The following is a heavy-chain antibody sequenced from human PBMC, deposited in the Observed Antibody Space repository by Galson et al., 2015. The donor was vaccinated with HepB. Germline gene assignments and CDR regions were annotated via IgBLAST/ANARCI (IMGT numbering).Heavy chain of an antibody. D-gene: IGHD5-12*01. J-gene: IGHJ4*02. CDR1: GFTFSRYA. CDR3: AKDGQWLRPYYFDY. CDR2: ISYDGSSE. V-gene: IGHV3-30*07. Sequence: SLRLSCAASGFTFSRYAIHWVRQAPGKGLQWVAIISYDGSSEYYADSVKGRFTISRDNSKNTLYLQMNSLRAEDTAVYYCAKDGQWLRPYYFDYWGQGTLVTVSS.